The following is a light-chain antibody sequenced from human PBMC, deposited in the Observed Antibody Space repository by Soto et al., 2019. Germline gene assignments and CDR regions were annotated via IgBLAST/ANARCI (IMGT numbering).Light chain of an antibody. V-gene: IGKV3-15*01. CDR3: QQYNNWYT. Sequence: IMMTQSPATLSVSPGEGATLSCRASQSVSSNLAWYQHKPGQAPRLLISGASTRATGIPARFSGSGSGTEFTLTIGSLQCEDFAVYYCQQYNNWYTFGQGTRLEIK. CDR1: QSVSSN. J-gene: IGKJ2*01. CDR2: GAS.